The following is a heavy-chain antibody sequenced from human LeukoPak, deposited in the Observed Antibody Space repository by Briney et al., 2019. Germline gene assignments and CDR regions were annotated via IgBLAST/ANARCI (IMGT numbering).Heavy chain of an antibody. D-gene: IGHD3-16*01. Sequence: PSETLSLTCTVSGGSISTSNYYWGWIRQPPGKGLEWIGNIFYSGSTYYSPSLKSRVTISLDTSRNQFSLKLSSVTAADTAVYYCARGRLGARYYYYYMDVWGKGTTVTVSS. CDR1: GGSISTSNYY. CDR2: IFYSGST. V-gene: IGHV4-39*07. CDR3: ARGRLGARYYYYYMDV. J-gene: IGHJ6*03.